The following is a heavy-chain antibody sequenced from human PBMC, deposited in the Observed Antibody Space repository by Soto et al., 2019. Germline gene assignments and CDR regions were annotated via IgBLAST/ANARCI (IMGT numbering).Heavy chain of an antibody. D-gene: IGHD6-13*01. CDR1: GFTFTSSA. J-gene: IGHJ5*02. CDR2: IVVGSGNT. CDR3: AAGEQQLVSWFDP. Sequence: GAPVKVSCKASGFTFTSSAVQWVRQARGQRLEWIGWIVVGSGNTNYAQKFQERVTITRDMSTSTAYMELSSLRSEDTAVYYCAAGEQQLVSWFDPWGQGTLVTVSS. V-gene: IGHV1-58*01.